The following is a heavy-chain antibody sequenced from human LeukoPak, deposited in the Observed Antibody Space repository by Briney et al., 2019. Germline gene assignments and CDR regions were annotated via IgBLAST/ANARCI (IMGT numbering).Heavy chain of an antibody. CDR2: ISSSSSTI. Sequence: GGSLRLSCAASGFTFSSYSMNWVRQAPGKGLEWVSYISSSSSTIYYADSVKGRFTISRDNAKNSLYLQMNSLRAEDTAVYYCASDSAVAPWYFDYWGQGTLVTVSS. CDR1: GFTFSSYS. D-gene: IGHD6-19*01. CDR3: ASDSAVAPWYFDY. V-gene: IGHV3-48*01. J-gene: IGHJ4*02.